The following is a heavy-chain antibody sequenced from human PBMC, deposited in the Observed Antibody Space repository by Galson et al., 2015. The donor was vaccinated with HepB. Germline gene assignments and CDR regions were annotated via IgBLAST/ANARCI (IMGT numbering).Heavy chain of an antibody. CDR3: ASRGQAYYDYVWVTEYYFDY. D-gene: IGHD3-16*01. CDR2: ISSSGSTI. CDR1: GFTFSSYE. Sequence: SLRLSCAASGFTFSSYEMNWVRQAPGKGLEWVSYISSSGSTIYYADSVKGRFTISRDNAKNSLYLQMNSLRAEDTAVYYCASRGQAYYDYVWVTEYYFDYWGQGTLVTVSS. J-gene: IGHJ4*02. V-gene: IGHV3-48*03.